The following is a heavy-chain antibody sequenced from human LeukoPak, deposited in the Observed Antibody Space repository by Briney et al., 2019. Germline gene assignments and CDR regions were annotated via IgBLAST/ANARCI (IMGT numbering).Heavy chain of an antibody. Sequence: ASVKVSCKAPGTPLPAYGITWVGRPPGQGLRGMGWISAYNGNTNYAQKLQGRVTMTTDTSTSTAYMELRSLRSDDTAVYYCAREMPTQIDPWGQGTLVTVSS. CDR3: AREMPTQIDP. CDR2: ISAYNGNT. J-gene: IGHJ5*02. V-gene: IGHV1-18*01. CDR1: GTPLPAYG. D-gene: IGHD2-2*01.